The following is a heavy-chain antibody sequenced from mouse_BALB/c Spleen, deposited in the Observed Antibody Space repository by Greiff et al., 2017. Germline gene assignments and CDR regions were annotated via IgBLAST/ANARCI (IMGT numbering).Heavy chain of an antibody. D-gene: IGHD2-4*01. J-gene: IGHJ4*01. CDR3: ARYDYEGYAMDY. CDR1: GFTFSSFG. CDR2: ISSGSSTI. Sequence: DVQLVESGGGLVQPGGSRKLSCAASGFTFSSFGMHWVRQAPEKGLEWVAYISSGSSTIYYADTVKGRFTISRDNPKNTLFLQMTSLRSEDTAMYYCARYDYEGYAMDYWGQGTSVTVSS. V-gene: IGHV5-17*02.